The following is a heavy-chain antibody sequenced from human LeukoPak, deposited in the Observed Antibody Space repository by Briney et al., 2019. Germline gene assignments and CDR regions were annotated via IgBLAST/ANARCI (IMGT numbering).Heavy chain of an antibody. Sequence: SETLSLTCTVSGGSISSGGYYWSWIRQPPGKGLEWIGYIYHSGSTYYNPSLKSRVTISVDRSKNQFSLKLSSVTAADTAVYYCARDQRDYYYYYMDVWGKGTTVTVSS. CDR3: ARDQRDYYYYYMDV. J-gene: IGHJ6*03. V-gene: IGHV4-30-2*01. CDR2: IYHSGST. CDR1: GGSISSGGYY.